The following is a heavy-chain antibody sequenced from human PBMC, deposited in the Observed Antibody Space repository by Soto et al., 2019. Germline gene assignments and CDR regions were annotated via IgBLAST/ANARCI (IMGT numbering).Heavy chain of an antibody. CDR1: GGSISSGGYS. CDR3: ARERVGPSKNWFDP. V-gene: IGHV4-30-2*01. J-gene: IGHJ5*02. CDR2: IYHSGST. D-gene: IGHD1-26*01. Sequence: SETLSLTCTVSGGSISSGGYSWSWIRQPPGKGLEWIGYIYHSGSTYYNPPLKSRVTISVDTSKNQFSLKLSSVTAADTAVYYCARERVGPSKNWFDPWGQGTLVTVSS.